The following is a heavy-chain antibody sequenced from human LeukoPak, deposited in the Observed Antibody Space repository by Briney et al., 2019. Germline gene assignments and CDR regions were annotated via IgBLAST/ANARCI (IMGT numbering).Heavy chain of an antibody. CDR2: FYYTGST. Sequence: SQTLSLTCTVSNGTIRTLYWSWIRQTPGKGLEWIGYFYYTGSTNYNPSLKSRVIMSLDTSESQFSLNLSSVTAADTAVYYCAGGNHHTTGPYYFDYWGPGTLVTVSS. V-gene: IGHV4-59*11. CDR3: AGGNHHTTGPYYFDY. J-gene: IGHJ4*02. CDR1: NGTIRTLY. D-gene: IGHD2/OR15-2a*01.